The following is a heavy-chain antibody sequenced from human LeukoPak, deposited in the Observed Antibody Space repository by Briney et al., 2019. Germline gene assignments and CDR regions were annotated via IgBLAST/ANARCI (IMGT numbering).Heavy chain of an antibody. V-gene: IGHV3-21*01. CDR2: ISSTSIYI. CDR3: ARGNWNYGGYFDY. CDR1: GFTFSGFS. Sequence: GGSLRLSCTASGFTFSGFSMNWFRQAPGKGLEWVSSISSTSIYIYYADSVKGRFTISRDNTNNSLYLQMNSLRAKDTGVYYCARGNWNYGGYFDYWGQGTLVIVSS. D-gene: IGHD1-7*01. J-gene: IGHJ4*02.